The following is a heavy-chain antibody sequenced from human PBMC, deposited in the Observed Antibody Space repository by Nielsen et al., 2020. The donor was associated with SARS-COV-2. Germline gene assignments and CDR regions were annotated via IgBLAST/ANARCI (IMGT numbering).Heavy chain of an antibody. Sequence: GGSLRLSCAASGFTFSSYSMNWVRQAPGKGLEWVSGISWNSGSIGYADSVKGRFTISRDNAKNSLYLQMNSLRAEDTALYYCAKAPHSLLWFGELCAFDIWGQGTMVTVSS. J-gene: IGHJ3*02. D-gene: IGHD3-10*01. CDR2: ISWNSGSI. CDR1: GFTFSSYS. V-gene: IGHV3-9*01. CDR3: AKAPHSLLWFGELCAFDI.